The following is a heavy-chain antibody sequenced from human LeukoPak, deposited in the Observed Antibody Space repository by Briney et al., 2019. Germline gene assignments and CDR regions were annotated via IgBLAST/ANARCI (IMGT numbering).Heavy chain of an antibody. V-gene: IGHV6-1*01. CDR3: ARGYTYYDFWSGYRPDAFDI. CDR1: GDSVSSNSAA. Sequence: SQTLSLTCAISGDSVSSNSAAWNWIRQSPSRGLEWLGRTYYRSKWYNDYAVSVKSRITINPDTSKNQFSLQLNSETPEDTALYYCARGYTYYDFWSGYRPDAFDIWGQGTMVTVSS. J-gene: IGHJ3*02. D-gene: IGHD3-3*01. CDR2: TYYRSKWYN.